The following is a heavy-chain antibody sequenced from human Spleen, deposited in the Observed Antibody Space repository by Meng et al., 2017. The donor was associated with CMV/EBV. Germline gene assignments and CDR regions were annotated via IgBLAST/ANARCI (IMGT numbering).Heavy chain of an antibody. CDR1: GLTLSSYA. D-gene: IGHD2-8*01. Sequence: GESLKISCAASGLTLSSYAVHWVRQAPGKGLEWVAVISYDGTNKYYVDSVRGRFTISRDNTNNTVYLQMNSLKVEDTALYYCARDFAQWTYGMDVWGQGTTVTVSS. CDR3: ARDFAQWTYGMDV. J-gene: IGHJ6*02. CDR2: ISYDGTNK. V-gene: IGHV3-30*03.